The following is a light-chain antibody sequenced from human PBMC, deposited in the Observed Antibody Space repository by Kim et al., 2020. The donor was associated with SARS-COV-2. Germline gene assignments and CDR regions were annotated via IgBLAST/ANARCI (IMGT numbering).Light chain of an antibody. Sequence: PGQSHTVTFTGASVNVGGYDSVCWYQQHPGEAPILMIYDDSKRPSVVSHRFSCTKSGNASSLTISALQAEDEADYCYSLYTNAITIFGGGTQLTVL. CDR2: DDS. CDR3: SLYTNAITI. V-gene: IGLV2-14*04. CDR1: SVNVGGYDS. J-gene: IGLJ2*01.